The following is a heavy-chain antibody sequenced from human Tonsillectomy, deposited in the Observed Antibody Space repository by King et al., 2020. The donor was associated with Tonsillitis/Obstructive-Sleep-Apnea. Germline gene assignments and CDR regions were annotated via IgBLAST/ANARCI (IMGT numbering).Heavy chain of an antibody. Sequence: QLVQSGGGVVQPGRSLRLSCAASGFTFSSYGMHWVRQAPGKGLEWVAVISDDGSNKYYADSVKGRFTISRDNSKNTLYLQMNSLRAEDTAVYYCANQYYYGSGSYYENPYDAFDIWGQGTMVTVSS. V-gene: IGHV3-30*18. CDR3: ANQYYYGSGSYYENPYDAFDI. CDR1: GFTFSSYG. D-gene: IGHD3-10*01. J-gene: IGHJ3*02. CDR2: ISDDGSNK.